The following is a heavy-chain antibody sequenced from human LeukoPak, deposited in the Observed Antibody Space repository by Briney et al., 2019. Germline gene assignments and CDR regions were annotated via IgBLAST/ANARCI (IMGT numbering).Heavy chain of an antibody. J-gene: IGHJ4*02. CDR3: AKVYSSSWYLFFDS. Sequence: GGSLRLSCAASGFTFSSYSMNWVRQAPGKGLEWVSTVSGNGGDTNYADSVKGRFTISRDNSKNTLYLQMNSLRAEDTAIFYCAKVYSSSWYLFFDSWGQGTLVTVSS. D-gene: IGHD6-13*01. CDR1: GFTFSSYS. V-gene: IGHV3-23*01. CDR2: VSGNGGDT.